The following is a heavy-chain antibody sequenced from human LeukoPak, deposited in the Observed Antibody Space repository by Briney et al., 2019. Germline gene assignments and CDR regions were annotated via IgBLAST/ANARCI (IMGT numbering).Heavy chain of an antibody. CDR3: AKVLGDYYDSSGYYDY. Sequence: PGGSLRLSCAASGFTFSSYAMSWVRQAPGKGLEWVSAISGSGGSTYYADSVKGRFTISRDNSKNTLYLQMNSLRAEDTAVYYCAKVLGDYYDSSGYYDYWGQGTLVTVSP. V-gene: IGHV3-23*01. J-gene: IGHJ4*02. CDR1: GFTFSSYA. D-gene: IGHD3-22*01. CDR2: ISGSGGST.